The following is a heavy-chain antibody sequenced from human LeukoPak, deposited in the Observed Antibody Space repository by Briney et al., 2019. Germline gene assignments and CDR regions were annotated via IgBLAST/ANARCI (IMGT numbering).Heavy chain of an antibody. CDR1: GFTFSNYW. Sequence: PGGSLRLSCVASGFTFSNYWMSWVRQAPGKGLEWVASLNQDGSNEYYVDSVKGRFTISRDYAKNSLYLQMSSLRAEDTAVYYCARQGPQYYYGMDVWGQGTTVTVFS. CDR3: ARQGPQYYYGMDV. CDR2: LNQDGSNE. J-gene: IGHJ6*02. V-gene: IGHV3-7*03.